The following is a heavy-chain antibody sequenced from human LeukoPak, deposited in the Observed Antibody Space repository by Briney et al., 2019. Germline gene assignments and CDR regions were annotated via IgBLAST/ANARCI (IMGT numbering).Heavy chain of an antibody. D-gene: IGHD6-6*01. Sequence: GGSLRLSCAAYGFTVSTNYMSWVRQPPGKGLEWVSEICSSGSTYYADSVKGRFTIFSDNSKNTLYLQMNSLRAEDTAVYYCARDGGLTPYSSSTPFDYWGQGTLVTVSS. V-gene: IGHV3-66*03. CDR3: ARDGGLTPYSSSTPFDY. CDR2: ICSSGST. CDR1: GFTVSTNY. J-gene: IGHJ4*02.